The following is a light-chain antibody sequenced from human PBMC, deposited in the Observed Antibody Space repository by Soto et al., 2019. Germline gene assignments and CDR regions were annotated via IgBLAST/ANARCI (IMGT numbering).Light chain of an antibody. V-gene: IGLV1-40*01. Sequence: QAVETQPPSVSGAPGQRVTISCTGSSSNIGATYDVQWYQQLPGTAPKLLIYGNSNRPSGVPDRFSGSKSGTSASLAITGLQADDEADNYCQSYDSSLSAHYVFGTGTKVTVL. CDR3: QSYDSSLSAHYV. J-gene: IGLJ1*01. CDR2: GNS. CDR1: SSNIGATYD.